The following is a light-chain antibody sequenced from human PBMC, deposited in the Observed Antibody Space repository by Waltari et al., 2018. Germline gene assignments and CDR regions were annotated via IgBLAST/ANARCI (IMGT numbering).Light chain of an antibody. CDR1: SSAVGGYIY. V-gene: IGLV2-23*02. J-gene: IGLJ2*01. Sequence: QSALTQPASVSGSPGQSTPISCTGTSSAVGGYIYVSWYQQHPGKAPKLMIYDVSKRPSGVSNRFSGSKSGNTASLTISGLQAEDEADYYCCSYAPINTVVFGGGTKLTVL. CDR3: CSYAPINTVV. CDR2: DVS.